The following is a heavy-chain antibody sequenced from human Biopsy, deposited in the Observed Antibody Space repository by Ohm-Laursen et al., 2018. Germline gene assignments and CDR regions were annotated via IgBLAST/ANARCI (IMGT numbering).Heavy chain of an antibody. CDR3: ARGDYFDSNGYFWFDP. J-gene: IGHJ5*02. D-gene: IGHD3-22*01. CDR2: IFNNANT. Sequence: TLSLTCSVYVWSFSGYYWSWIRQRPGKGLEWIGYIFNNANTYYNPSLKNLITISGDTSKNQFSLKLNSVTATDTAVYYCARGDYFDSNGYFWFDPWGQGTLVTVSS. CDR1: VWSFSGYY. V-gene: IGHV4-31*01.